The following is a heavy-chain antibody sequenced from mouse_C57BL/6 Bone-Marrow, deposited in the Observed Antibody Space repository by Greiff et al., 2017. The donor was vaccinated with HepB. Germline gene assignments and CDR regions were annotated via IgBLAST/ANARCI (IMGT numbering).Heavy chain of an antibody. D-gene: IGHD3-2*02. J-gene: IGHJ2*01. CDR3: ARSGGSGYGY. V-gene: IGHV1-64*01. CDR1: GYTFTSYW. Sequence: QVQLQQSGAELVKPGASVKLSCKASGYTFTSYWMHWVKQRPGQGLEWIGMIHPNSGSTNYNEKFKSKATLTVDKSSSTAYMQLSSLTSEDSAVYYCARSGGSGYGYWGQGTTLTVSS. CDR2: IHPNSGST.